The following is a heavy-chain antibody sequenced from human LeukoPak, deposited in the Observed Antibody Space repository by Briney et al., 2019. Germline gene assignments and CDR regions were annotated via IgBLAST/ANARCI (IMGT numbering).Heavy chain of an antibody. CDR2: ISSSSSTI. D-gene: IGHD3-10*01. CDR1: GFTFSSYS. V-gene: IGHV3-48*01. Sequence: GGSLRLSCAASGFTFSSYSMNWVRQAPGKGLEWVSYISSSSSTIYYADSVKGRFPISRDNAKNSLYLQMNSLRAEDTAVYYCAREYGSGSYPDYYGMDVWGQGTTVTVSS. CDR3: AREYGSGSYPDYYGMDV. J-gene: IGHJ6*02.